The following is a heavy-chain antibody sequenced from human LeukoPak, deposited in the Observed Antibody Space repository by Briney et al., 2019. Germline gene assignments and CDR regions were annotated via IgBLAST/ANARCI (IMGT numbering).Heavy chain of an antibody. CDR2: ISGSGGST. CDR3: AKDYGGNSGWSDP. D-gene: IGHD4-23*01. V-gene: IGHV3-23*01. J-gene: IGHJ5*02. CDR1: GFTFSSYA. Sequence: GGSLRLSCAASGFTFSSYAMSWVRQAPGKGLEWVSAISGSGGSTYYADSVKGRLTISRDNSKSTLYLQMNSLRAEDTAVYYCAKDYGGNSGWSDPWGQGTLVTVSS.